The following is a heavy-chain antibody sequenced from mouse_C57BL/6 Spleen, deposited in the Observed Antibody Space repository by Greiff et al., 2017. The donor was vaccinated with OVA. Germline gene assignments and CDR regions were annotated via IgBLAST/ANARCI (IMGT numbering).Heavy chain of an antibody. CDR2: IYPRSGNT. CDR3: ARWVTTVVRLDY. D-gene: IGHD1-1*01. CDR1: GYTFTSYG. J-gene: IGHJ2*01. V-gene: IGHV1-81*01. Sequence: VQLQQSGAELARPGASVKLSCKASGYTFTSYGISWVKQRPGQGLEWIGEIYPRSGNTYYNEKFKGKATLTADKSSSTAYMELRSLTSEDSAVYFCARWVTTVVRLDYWGQGTTLTVSS.